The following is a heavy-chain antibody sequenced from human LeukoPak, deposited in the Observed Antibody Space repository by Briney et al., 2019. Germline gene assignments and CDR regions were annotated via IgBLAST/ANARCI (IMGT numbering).Heavy chain of an antibody. CDR3: AKGGHFSWFDP. J-gene: IGHJ5*02. CDR2: ISGNGDEP. Sequence: GGSLRLSCAASGLTFKSYAMTWVRQAPGKGLEWVSTISGNGDEPFYADSVKGRFTISRDNSKNTLSLQMNSLRADDTALYYCAKGGHFSWFDPWGQGTLVTVSS. V-gene: IGHV3-23*01. CDR1: GLTFKSYA. D-gene: IGHD1-26*01.